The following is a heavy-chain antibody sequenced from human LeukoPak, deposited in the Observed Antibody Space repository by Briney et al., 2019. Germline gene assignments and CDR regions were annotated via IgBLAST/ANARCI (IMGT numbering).Heavy chain of an antibody. Sequence: PGASVKVSCKASGGTFSSYAISWVRQAPGQGLEWMGRIIPILGIANYAQKFQGRVTITADKSTSTAYMELSSLRSEDTAVYYCASAQYCSGGSCYSDYFDYWGQGTLVTVSS. D-gene: IGHD2-15*01. V-gene: IGHV1-69*04. J-gene: IGHJ4*02. CDR2: IIPILGIA. CDR1: GGTFSSYA. CDR3: ASAQYCSGGSCYSDYFDY.